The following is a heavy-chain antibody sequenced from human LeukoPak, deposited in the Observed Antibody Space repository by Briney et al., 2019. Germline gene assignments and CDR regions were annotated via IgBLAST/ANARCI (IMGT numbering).Heavy chain of an antibody. CDR2: IIPIFGTA. V-gene: IGHV1-69*01. D-gene: IGHD1-26*01. CDR1: GGTFSNCA. J-gene: IGHJ4*02. Sequence: SVTVSCKASGGTFSNCAISWVRQAPGQGLEWMGAIIPIFGTANYAQKFQGRVTITADESTGTAYMELSNLRSEDTAVYYCARERRGGSYFTEKRLDHWGQGTLVAVSS. CDR3: ARERRGGSYFTEKRLDH.